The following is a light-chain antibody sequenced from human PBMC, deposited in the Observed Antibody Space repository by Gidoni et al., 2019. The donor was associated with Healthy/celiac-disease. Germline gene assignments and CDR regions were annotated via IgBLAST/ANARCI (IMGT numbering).Light chain of an antibody. CDR2: GAS. J-gene: IGKJ4*01. V-gene: IGKV3-20*01. CDR3: QQYGSSTLT. CDR1: QSVSSSY. Sequence: EIVLTQSPGTLSLSPGERATLSCRASQSVSSSYLAWYQQKPGQASRLLIYGASSRATCIPDRFSGSGSGTDFTLTISRLEPEDFAVYYCQQYGSSTLTFGGGTKVEIK.